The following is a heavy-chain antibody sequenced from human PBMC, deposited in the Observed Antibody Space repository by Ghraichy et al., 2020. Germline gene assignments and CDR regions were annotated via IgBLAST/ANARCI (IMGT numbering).Heavy chain of an antibody. V-gene: IGHV3-23*01. CDR3: AKDANSGYSPYYFDS. D-gene: IGHD5-12*01. CDR2: ISGSGGRT. Sequence: LSLTCAASGFTFSTYAMTWVRQAPGKGLEWVSTISGSGGRTYYADSVKGRFTISRDNSKNTLYLQMNSLRAEDTAVYYCAKDANSGYSPYYFDSWGQGTLVTVSS. CDR1: GFTFSTYA. J-gene: IGHJ4*02.